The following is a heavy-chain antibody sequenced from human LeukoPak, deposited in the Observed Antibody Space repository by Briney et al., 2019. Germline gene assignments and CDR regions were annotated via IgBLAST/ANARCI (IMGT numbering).Heavy chain of an antibody. CDR2: TFYRSKWYD. CDR3: ARSYGDFTFDY. J-gene: IGHJ4*02. Sequence: SQTLSLTCAISGDSVSSNSAAWHWIRQSPSRGLEWLGRTFYRSKWYDEYAVSVKSRITVNPDTSKNQFSLKLSSVTAADTAVYYCARSYGDFTFDYWGQGTLVTVSS. V-gene: IGHV6-1*01. CDR1: GDSVSSNSAA. D-gene: IGHD4-17*01.